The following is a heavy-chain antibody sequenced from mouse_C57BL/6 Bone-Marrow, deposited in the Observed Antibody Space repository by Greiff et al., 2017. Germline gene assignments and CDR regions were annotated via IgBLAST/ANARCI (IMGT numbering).Heavy chain of an antibody. CDR2: INPDSSTI. CDR3: SRRYYGSREDYFDY. Sequence: EVKLMESGGGLVQPGGSLKLSCAASGIDFSRYWMSWVRRAPGKGLEWIGEINPDSSTINYAPSLKDKFIISRDNAKNTLYLQMSKVRSEDTALYYCSRRYYGSREDYFDYWGQGTTLTVSS. D-gene: IGHD1-1*01. J-gene: IGHJ2*01. V-gene: IGHV4-1*01. CDR1: GIDFSRYW.